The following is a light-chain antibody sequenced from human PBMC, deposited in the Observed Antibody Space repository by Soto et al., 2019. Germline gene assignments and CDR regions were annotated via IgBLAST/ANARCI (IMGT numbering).Light chain of an antibody. Sequence: QSVLTQPPSASGAPGQRVTISCSGSSSNIGSNTVNWCQQLPGTAPKLLIYKNNQRPSGVPDRFSGSKSGTSASLAISGLQSEDGADYYCAAWDDSLNGYVFGTGTKVTVL. J-gene: IGLJ1*01. CDR1: SSNIGSNT. V-gene: IGLV1-44*01. CDR2: KNN. CDR3: AAWDDSLNGYV.